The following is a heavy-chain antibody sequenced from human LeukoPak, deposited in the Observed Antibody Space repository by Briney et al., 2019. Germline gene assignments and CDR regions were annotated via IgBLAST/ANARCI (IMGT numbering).Heavy chain of an antibody. CDR3: AKGIYSSGWSYFDY. CDR1: GFTFSNSA. CDR2: FSGSGITT. Sequence: PGGSLRLSCAASGFTFSNSAMSWVRQAPGKGLEWVSTFSGSGITTYYADSVKGRFTISRDNSKNTLYLQMNSLRAEDTAVYYCAKGIYSSGWSYFDYWGHGTLVTVSS. V-gene: IGHV3-23*01. D-gene: IGHD6-19*01. J-gene: IGHJ4*01.